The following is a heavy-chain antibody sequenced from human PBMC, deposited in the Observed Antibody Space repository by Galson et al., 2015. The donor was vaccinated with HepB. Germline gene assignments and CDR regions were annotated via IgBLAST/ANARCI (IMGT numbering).Heavy chain of an antibody. J-gene: IGHJ4*02. V-gene: IGHV1-69*13. Sequence: SVKVSCKASGGTFSSYAISWVRQAPGQGLEWMGGIIPIFGTANYAQKFQGRVTITADESTSTAYMELSSLRSEDTAVYYCASYPSAIAAAGSGFDYGGQGTLATVSS. CDR1: GGTFSSYA. D-gene: IGHD6-13*01. CDR3: ASYPSAIAAAGSGFDY. CDR2: IIPIFGTA.